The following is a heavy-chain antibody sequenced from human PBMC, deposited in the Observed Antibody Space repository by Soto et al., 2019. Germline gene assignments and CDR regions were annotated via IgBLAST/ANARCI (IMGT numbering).Heavy chain of an antibody. V-gene: IGHV3-48*01. CDR2: ISYGSSTI. CDR1: GFTFSSYN. J-gene: IGHJ4*02. CDR3: ARRGDYFDY. Sequence: GGSLRLSCAASGFTFSSYNMNWVRQAPGKGLEWVSYISYGSSTIYYADSVKGRFTISRDNAKNSLYLQMNSLRVEDTAVYFCARRGDYFDYWGQGTLVTVSS.